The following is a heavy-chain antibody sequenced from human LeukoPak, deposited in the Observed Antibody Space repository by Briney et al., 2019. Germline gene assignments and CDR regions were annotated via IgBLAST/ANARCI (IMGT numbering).Heavy chain of an antibody. CDR1: GFTFSSYG. CDR3: AGAHYDYVWGSYRLDAFDI. Sequence: GGSLRLSCAASGFTFSSYGMSWVRQAPGKGLEWVSAISGGGGSTYYADSVKGRFTISRDNSKNTLYLQMNSLRAEDTAVYYCAGAHYDYVWGSYRLDAFDIWGQGTMVTVSS. CDR2: ISGGGGST. V-gene: IGHV3-23*01. D-gene: IGHD3-16*02. J-gene: IGHJ3*02.